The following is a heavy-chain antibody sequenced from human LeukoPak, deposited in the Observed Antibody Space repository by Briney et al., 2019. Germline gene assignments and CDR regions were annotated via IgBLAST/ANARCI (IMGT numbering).Heavy chain of an antibody. J-gene: IGHJ5*02. V-gene: IGHV4-30-2*01. CDR2: IHSSGTA. CDR3: ARETPLRYDP. CDR1: GGSISSGGYS. Sequence: SETLSLTCSVSGGSISSGGYSWNWLRQPPGKGLEWIGYIHSSGTAYYNPSLKSRVTISLDRSKNQFSLNLTSVTAADTAVYYCARETPLRYDPWGQGTLVTVSS. D-gene: IGHD3-9*01.